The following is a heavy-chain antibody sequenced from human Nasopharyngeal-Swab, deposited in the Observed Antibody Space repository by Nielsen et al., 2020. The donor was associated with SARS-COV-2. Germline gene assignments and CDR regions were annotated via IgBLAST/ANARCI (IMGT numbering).Heavy chain of an antibody. Sequence: GGSLSLSCAASGFTFSSYWMSWVRQALGKGLEWVANINQDGSEKYYVDSVKGRFTISRDNAKNSLYLQMNGRRAEDTAVYYCARSYCNSPSCWADYYGMDVWGQGTTVTVSS. D-gene: IGHD2/OR15-2a*01. V-gene: IGHV3-7*03. CDR1: GFTFSSYW. CDR3: ARSYCNSPSCWADYYGMDV. CDR2: INQDGSEK. J-gene: IGHJ6*02.